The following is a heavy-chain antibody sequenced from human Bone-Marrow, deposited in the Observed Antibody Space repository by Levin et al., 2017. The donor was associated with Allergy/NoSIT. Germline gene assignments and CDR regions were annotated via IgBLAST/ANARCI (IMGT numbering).Heavy chain of an antibody. Sequence: PEASVKVSCEASGGPFRSYSITWVRQVPGEGLEWMGRIIPHLDKTDYAQKFQGRITITADKSTTTSYLEVKSLRSDDTGIYYCAREYDLIVVSSAIRPSYFDYWGQGTLVSVSS. CDR2: IIPHLDKT. J-gene: IGHJ4*02. V-gene: IGHV1-69*08. D-gene: IGHD2-2*02. CDR3: AREYDLIVVSSAIRPSYFDY. CDR1: GGPFRSYS.